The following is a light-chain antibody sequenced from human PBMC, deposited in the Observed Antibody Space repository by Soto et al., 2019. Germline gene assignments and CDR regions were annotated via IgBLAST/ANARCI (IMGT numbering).Light chain of an antibody. CDR2: EVN. Sequence: QSVLTQPPSASGSPGQSVTISCTGTSSDVGGYNYVSWYQQHPGKAPKLMIYEVNKRPSGVPDRFSASKSGNTASLTVSGFQAEDEADYYCSSYAGSNILFGTGTKLTVL. CDR1: SSDVGGYNY. V-gene: IGLV2-8*01. J-gene: IGLJ1*01. CDR3: SSYAGSNIL.